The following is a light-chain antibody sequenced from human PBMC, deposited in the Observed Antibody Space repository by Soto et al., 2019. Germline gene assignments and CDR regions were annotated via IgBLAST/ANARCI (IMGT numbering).Light chain of an antibody. V-gene: IGLV7-46*01. CDR3: LLSYTGSREVV. Sequence: QAVVTQEPSLTVSPGGTVTLTCGSSTGAVNSGNYPYWFQQKPGQAPRTLIYDTTTKPSWTPARFSGSLLGGKAALTLSGARPEDEADYYCLLSYTGSREVVFGGGTQLTVL. CDR2: DTT. CDR1: TGAVNSGNY. J-gene: IGLJ2*01.